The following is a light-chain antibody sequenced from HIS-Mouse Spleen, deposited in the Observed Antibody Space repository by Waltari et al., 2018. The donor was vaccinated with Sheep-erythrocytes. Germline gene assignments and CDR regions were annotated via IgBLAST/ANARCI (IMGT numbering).Light chain of an antibody. CDR3: SSYAGSNNWV. J-gene: IGLJ3*02. CDR2: EVS. Sequence: QSALTQPPSASGSPGQSVTISCTGTSSDVGGYNYVSWYQQHPGKAPKLMIYEVSRRPSGVPGRFPGAKTGNTASLTGSGLQAEDEADDYCSSYAGSNNWVFGGGTKLTVL. CDR1: SSDVGGYNY. V-gene: IGLV2-8*01.